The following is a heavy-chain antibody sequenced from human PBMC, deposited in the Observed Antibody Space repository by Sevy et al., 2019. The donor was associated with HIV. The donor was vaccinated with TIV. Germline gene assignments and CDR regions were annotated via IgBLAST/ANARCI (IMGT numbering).Heavy chain of an antibody. D-gene: IGHD6-19*01. CDR3: TKDRSSGWSRGFPFDF. CDR1: GFTFDDYV. V-gene: IGHV3-9*01. Sequence: GGSLRLSCAASGFTFDDYVMHWVRQVPGKGLEWVSGITWNSGGIGYADSVKGRFTISRDNTKNSLYLQMNSLRAEDTALYYCTKDRSSGWSRGFPFDFWGQGTMVTVSS. J-gene: IGHJ3*01. CDR2: ITWNSGGI.